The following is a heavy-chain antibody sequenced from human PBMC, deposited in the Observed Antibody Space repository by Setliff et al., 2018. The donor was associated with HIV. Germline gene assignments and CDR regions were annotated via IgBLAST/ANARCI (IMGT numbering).Heavy chain of an antibody. CDR3: ARVPSSGWYGGHHYMDV. Sequence: SETLSLTCTVSGGSISSYYWSWIRQPPGKGLEWIGYIYYSGSTNYNPSLKSRVTISVDTSKNQFSLKLSSVTAADTAVYYCARVPSSGWYGGHHYMDVWGKGATVTVSS. CDR2: IYYSGST. CDR1: GGSISSYY. V-gene: IGHV4-59*01. J-gene: IGHJ6*03. D-gene: IGHD6-19*01.